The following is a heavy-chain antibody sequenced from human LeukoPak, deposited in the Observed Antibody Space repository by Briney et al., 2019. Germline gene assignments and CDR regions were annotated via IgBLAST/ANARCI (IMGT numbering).Heavy chain of an antibody. CDR2: ISNYYGNT. V-gene: IGHV1-18*01. J-gene: IGHJ4*02. D-gene: IGHD2-15*01. CDR3: ARGGEYCSRGSCYFDY. CDR1: GYTFSTYG. Sequence: ASVKVSCMASGYTFSTYGVTWVRQAPGQGLEWMGYISNYYGNTKYAQKVQGRVTMTTDTSTSTAYMELTSLTSDDTAVYYCARGGEYCSRGSCYFDYWGQGTLVTVSS.